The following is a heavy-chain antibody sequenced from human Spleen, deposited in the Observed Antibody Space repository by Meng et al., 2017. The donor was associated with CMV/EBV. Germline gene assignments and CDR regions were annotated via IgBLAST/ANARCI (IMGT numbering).Heavy chain of an antibody. V-gene: IGHV4-30-4*08. D-gene: IGHD2-2*01. CDR2: IYYSGST. J-gene: IGHJ6*02. CDR1: GGSISSGDYY. Sequence: SETLSLTCTVSGGSISSGDYYWSWIRQPPGKGLEWIGYIYYSGSTYYNPSLKSRVTISVDTSENQFSLKLSSVTAADTAVYYCARARDCSSTSCYDHPPEYYYYGMDVWGQGTTVTVSS. CDR3: ARARDCSSTSCYDHPPEYYYYGMDV.